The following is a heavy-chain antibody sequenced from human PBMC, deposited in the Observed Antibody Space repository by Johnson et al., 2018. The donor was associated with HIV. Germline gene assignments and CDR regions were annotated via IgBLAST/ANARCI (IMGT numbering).Heavy chain of an antibody. CDR3: ARTTYSSPGAFDI. V-gene: IGHV3-30-3*01. J-gene: IGHJ3*02. CDR1: GFTFSSYA. CDR2: ISYDGSNK. Sequence: QVQLVESGGGVVRPGGSLRVSCTASGFTFSSYAMYWVRQAPGKGLEWVAFISYDGSNKYYADSVKGRFTISRDNSKNTLYLQMNSLRAEDTAVYYCARTTYSSPGAFDIWGQGTMVTVSS. D-gene: IGHD6-19*01.